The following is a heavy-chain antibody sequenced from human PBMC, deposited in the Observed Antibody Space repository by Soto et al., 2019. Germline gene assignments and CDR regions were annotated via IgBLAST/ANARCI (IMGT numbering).Heavy chain of an antibody. CDR2: MNPNSGNT. V-gene: IGHV1-8*01. CDR3: ARVGVVVAATDAFDI. CDR1: GYTFTSYD. J-gene: IGHJ3*02. Sequence: ASVKVSCKASGYTFTSYDINWVRQATGQGLEWMGWMNPNSGNTGYAQRFQGRVTMTRNTSISTAYMELSSLRSEDTAVYYCARVGVVVAATDAFDIWGQGTMVTVSS. D-gene: IGHD2-15*01.